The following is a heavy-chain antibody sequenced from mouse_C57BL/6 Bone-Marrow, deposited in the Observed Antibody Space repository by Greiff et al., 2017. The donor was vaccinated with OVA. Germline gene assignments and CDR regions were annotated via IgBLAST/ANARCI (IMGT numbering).Heavy chain of an antibody. CDR2: INPSNGGT. V-gene: IGHV1-53*01. CDR3: ARSPIYYGSSSWYFDV. CDR1: GYTFTSYW. D-gene: IGHD1-1*01. J-gene: IGHJ1*03. Sequence: VQLQQPGTELVKPGASVKLSCKASGYTFTSYWMHWVKQRPGQGLEWIGNINPSNGGTNYNEKFKSKATLTVDKSSSTAYLQLSSLTSEDSAVYYCARSPIYYGSSSWYFDVWGTGTTVTVSS.